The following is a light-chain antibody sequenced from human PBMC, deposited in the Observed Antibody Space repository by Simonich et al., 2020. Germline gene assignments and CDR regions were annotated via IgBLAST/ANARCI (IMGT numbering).Light chain of an antibody. V-gene: IGLV2-23*01. J-gene: IGLJ7*01. Sequence: QSALTQPASVSGSPGQSITISCTGTSSDVGSYNLVSWYQQPPGKAPKPMIYEGSTRPAGVSNRFSGSKSGNTASRTISGLQAEDEADYYCCSYAGSSTFAVFGGGTQLTVL. CDR3: CSYAGSSTFAV. CDR2: EGS. CDR1: SSDVGSYNL.